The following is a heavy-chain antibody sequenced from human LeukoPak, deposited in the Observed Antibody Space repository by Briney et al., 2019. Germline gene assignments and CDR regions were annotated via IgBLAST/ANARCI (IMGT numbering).Heavy chain of an antibody. V-gene: IGHV1-2*02. CDR2: INPYSGGT. Sequence: ASVKVSCKASGYTSTSYYMHWVRQAPGQGLEWMGWINPYSGGTSYSQKFQGRVTMTRDTSISTAYMELSRLRSDDTAVYYCARVDSRIYLPGYWGQGTLVTVSS. CDR1: GYTSTSYY. J-gene: IGHJ4*02. CDR3: ARVDSRIYLPGY. D-gene: IGHD3/OR15-3a*01.